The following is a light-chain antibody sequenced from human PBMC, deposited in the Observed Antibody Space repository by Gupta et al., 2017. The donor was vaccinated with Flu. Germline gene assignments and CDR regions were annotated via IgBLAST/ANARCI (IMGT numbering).Light chain of an antibody. Sequence: EIVLTQSPGTLSLSPGERATLSCRASQSVSSSYLAWYQQKPGQAPRLLIYGASSRATGIPDRFSGSGYGTDFTLTISRREQEDFAVYYCQQYGSSPPFTFGHGTKVDIK. CDR2: GAS. J-gene: IGKJ3*01. CDR3: QQYGSSPPFT. V-gene: IGKV3-20*01. CDR1: QSVSSSY.